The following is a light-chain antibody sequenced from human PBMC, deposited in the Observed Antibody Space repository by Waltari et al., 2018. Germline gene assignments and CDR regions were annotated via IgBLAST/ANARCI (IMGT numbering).Light chain of an antibody. Sequence: EIVLTQSPATLSLSPGERATLSCRASKSVSSSLAWYQQKPGQAPRLLIYDASNRATGIPARFSGSGSGTDFTLTISSLEPEDFAVYYCQQANIWPRTFGQGTKVEVK. J-gene: IGKJ1*01. CDR2: DAS. V-gene: IGKV3-11*01. CDR3: QQANIWPRT. CDR1: KSVSSS.